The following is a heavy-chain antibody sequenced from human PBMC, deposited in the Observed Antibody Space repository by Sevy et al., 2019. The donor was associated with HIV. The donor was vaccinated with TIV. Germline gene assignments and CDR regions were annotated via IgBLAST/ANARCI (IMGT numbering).Heavy chain of an antibody. CDR3: VRGPNCGVGGCQQISPYCLDV. CDR2: IRNRPNRYTT. CDR1: GFAFSDHY. V-gene: IGHV3-72*01. D-gene: IGHD2-21*01. J-gene: IGHJ6*03. Sequence: GGSLRLSCAASGFAFSDHYVDWVRQAPGKGLEWVGRIRNRPNRYTTEYAASVEGRFTISRDDSRHSPNLQMNSLKTEDSAVYYCVRGPNCGVGGCQQISPYCLDVWGKGATVTVSS.